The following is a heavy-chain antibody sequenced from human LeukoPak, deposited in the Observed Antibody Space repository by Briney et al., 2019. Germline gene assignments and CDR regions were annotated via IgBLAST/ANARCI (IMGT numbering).Heavy chain of an antibody. D-gene: IGHD6-13*01. CDR3: GGIATAGTVDF. CDR2: IYTSGST. J-gene: IGHJ4*02. Sequence: PSETLSLTCTVSGGSISSYYWSWIRQPPGKGLEWIGYIYTSGSTNYNPSLKSRVTISVDTSKNQFSLRLTSVTAADTAVYYCGGIATAGTVDFWGRGALVTVSS. CDR1: GGSISSYY. V-gene: IGHV4-4*09.